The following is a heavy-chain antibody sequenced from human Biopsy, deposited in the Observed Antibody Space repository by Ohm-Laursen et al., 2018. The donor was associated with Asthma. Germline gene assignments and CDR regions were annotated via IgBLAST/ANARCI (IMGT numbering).Heavy chain of an antibody. J-gene: IGHJ3*02. Sequence: ASVKVSCKASGYTFINYAIHWVRQAPGQRLEWMGWINAGNGNTKYSQKFQGRVTTTRDTSASTAYMDLSSLRSEDTAVYYCARTYYDFLTGQVNDVFAIWGQGTMITVSS. V-gene: IGHV1-3*01. CDR2: INAGNGNT. CDR3: ARTYYDFLTGQVNDVFAI. CDR1: GYTFINYA. D-gene: IGHD3-9*01.